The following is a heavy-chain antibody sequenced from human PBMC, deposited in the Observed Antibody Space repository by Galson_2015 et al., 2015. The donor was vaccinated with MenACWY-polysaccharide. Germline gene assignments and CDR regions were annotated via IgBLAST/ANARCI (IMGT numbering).Heavy chain of an antibody. J-gene: IGHJ4*02. CDR3: AKAGPSSGGTYFDY. Sequence: SVKASCKAFGYTFTSYAIHWVRQAPGQRLEWMGWINAGNGNTKYSQNFQGRVTITRDTSASTAYMELSSLRSEDTAVYYCAKAGPSSGGTYFDYWGQGSLVTVSS. D-gene: IGHD6-6*01. CDR1: GYTFTSYA. CDR2: INAGNGNT. V-gene: IGHV1-3*01.